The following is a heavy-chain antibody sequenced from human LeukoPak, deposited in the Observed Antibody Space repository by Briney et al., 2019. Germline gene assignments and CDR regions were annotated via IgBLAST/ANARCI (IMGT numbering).Heavy chain of an antibody. V-gene: IGHV3-53*01. CDR2: IYSGGST. D-gene: IGHD6-13*01. J-gene: IGHJ4*02. Sequence: PGGSLRLSCAASGFTFSSYEMNWVRQAPGKGLEWVSVIYSGGSTYYADSVKGRFTISRDNSKNTLYLQMNSLRAEDTAVYYCASANSSSWPHEYDYWGQGTLVTVSS. CDR3: ASANSSSWPHEYDY. CDR1: GFTFSSYE.